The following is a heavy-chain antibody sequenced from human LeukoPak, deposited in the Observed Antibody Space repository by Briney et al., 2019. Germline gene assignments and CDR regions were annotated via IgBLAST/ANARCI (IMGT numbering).Heavy chain of an antibody. CDR3: ARHSHVRFLEWLDNWFDP. CDR2: ISAYNGNT. J-gene: IGHJ5*02. V-gene: IGHV1-18*01. D-gene: IGHD3-3*01. CDR1: GYTFTSYG. Sequence: EASVKVSCKASGYTFTSYGISWVRQAPGQGLEWMGWISAYNGNTNYAQKLQGRVTMTTDTSTSTAYMELRSLRSDDTAVYYCARHSHVRFLEWLDNWFDPWGQGTLVTVSS.